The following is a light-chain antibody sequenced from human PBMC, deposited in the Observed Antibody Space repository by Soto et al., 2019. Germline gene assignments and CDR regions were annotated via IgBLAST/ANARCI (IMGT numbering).Light chain of an antibody. CDR3: CSYAGSSIFYV. Sequence: SSLAQPSSLSWAPGQAITISCPGTSRDVGSYNLVCWYQQHPGKAPKLMIYEVSKRPSGVPNRFSGSKSGNTASLTISALQTEDEAGYYCCSYAGSSIFYVFGAGTKVTVL. V-gene: IGLV2-23*02. CDR1: SRDVGSYNL. J-gene: IGLJ1*01. CDR2: EVS.